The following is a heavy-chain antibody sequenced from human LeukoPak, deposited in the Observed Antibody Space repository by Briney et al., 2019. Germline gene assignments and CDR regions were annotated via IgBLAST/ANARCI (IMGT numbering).Heavy chain of an antibody. D-gene: IGHD3-10*01. CDR2: IYSGGNT. V-gene: IGHV3-53*01. CDR3: VRVPDGSGQLPLDH. CDR1: GFTVSSNY. Sequence: GGSLRLSCAASGFTVSSNYMNWVRQAPGKGLDWVSIIYSGGNTDYADSVKGRFTISRDNSKNTLYLQMNSLRAEDTAVYYCVRVPDGSGQLPLDHWGQGTLVTVSS. J-gene: IGHJ4*02.